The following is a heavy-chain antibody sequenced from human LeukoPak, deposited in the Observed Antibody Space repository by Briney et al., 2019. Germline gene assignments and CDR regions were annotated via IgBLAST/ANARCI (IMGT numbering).Heavy chain of an antibody. D-gene: IGHD2-15*01. V-gene: IGHV4-39*07. CDR2: IYYSGST. Sequence: SETLSLACTVSAGSISSSSYDWGWIRQRPGKGLEWIGSIYYSGSTYYNRSLKSRVTISVDTSKNQFSLKLSSVTAADTAVYYCARVPPYCSGGSCLDYWGQGTLVTVSS. J-gene: IGHJ4*02. CDR1: AGSISSSSYD. CDR3: ARVPPYCSGGSCLDY.